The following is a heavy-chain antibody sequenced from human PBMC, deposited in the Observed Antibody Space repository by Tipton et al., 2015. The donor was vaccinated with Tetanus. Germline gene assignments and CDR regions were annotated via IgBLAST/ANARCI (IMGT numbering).Heavy chain of an antibody. Sequence: GSLRLSCAASGFTFSNYAMAWVRQAPGKGLEWVASIKQDGSEKYYVDSVKGRFTISRDNAKNSLYLLMDSLRAEDTAVYYCARDQIVEQATRDHDYGVDVWGQGTTVTVSS. D-gene: IGHD3-22*01. V-gene: IGHV3-7*01. CDR1: GFTFSNYA. CDR2: IKQDGSEK. CDR3: ARDQIVEQATRDHDYGVDV. J-gene: IGHJ6*02.